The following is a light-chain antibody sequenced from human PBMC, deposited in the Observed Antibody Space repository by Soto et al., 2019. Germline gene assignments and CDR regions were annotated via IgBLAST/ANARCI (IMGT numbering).Light chain of an antibody. CDR3: FQFGGSLYT. CDR2: STS. CDR1: QSVDSSF. J-gene: IGKJ2*01. V-gene: IGKV3-20*01. Sequence: EIVLTQSPGTLSLSPGERATLSCRASQSVDSSFLAWFQQKPGQAPTLLIYSTSTMAAGIADRFSGSGSGTDFTLTISRVEPEDFVVYHCFQFGGSLYTFGQVTKVEIK.